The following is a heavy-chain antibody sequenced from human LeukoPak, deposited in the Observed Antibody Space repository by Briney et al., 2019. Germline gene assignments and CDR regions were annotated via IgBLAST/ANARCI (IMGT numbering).Heavy chain of an antibody. D-gene: IGHD3-22*01. V-gene: IGHV4-4*07. J-gene: IGHJ2*01. CDR1: GGSISSYY. CDR3: ARDSYYYVSSGYYYVFDL. CDR2: IYTSGST. Sequence: KPSETLSLTCTVSGGSISSYYWSWLRQPAGKGLEWIGRIYTSGSTNYNPSLKSRVTMSVDTSKNQFSLKLSSVTAADTAVYYCARDSYYYVSSGYYYVFDLWGRGTLVTVSS.